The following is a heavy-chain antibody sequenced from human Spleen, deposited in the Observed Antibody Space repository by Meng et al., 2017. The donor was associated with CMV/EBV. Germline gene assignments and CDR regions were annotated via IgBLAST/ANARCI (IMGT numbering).Heavy chain of an antibody. Sequence: GCSFRRGSYYWRWLRQPPGKGLEWIGYVYYSGNTNYNPSLTSRVTISVDKSKTQFSLKLSSVTAADTAVYYCARDAPTVTTGGIFDYWGQGTLVTVSS. CDR2: VYYSGNT. D-gene: IGHD4-17*01. CDR1: GCSFRRGSYY. V-gene: IGHV4-61*01. J-gene: IGHJ4*02. CDR3: ARDAPTVTTGGIFDY.